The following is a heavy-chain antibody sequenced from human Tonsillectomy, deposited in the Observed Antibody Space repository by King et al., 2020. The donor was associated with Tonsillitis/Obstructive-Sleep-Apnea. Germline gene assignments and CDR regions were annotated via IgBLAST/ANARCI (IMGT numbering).Heavy chain of an antibody. V-gene: IGHV3-15*07. CDR2: IKSKTDGGTA. Sequence: QLVQSGGGLVKPGGSLRLSCAASGFTFSNAWMNWVRQAPGKGLEWVGRIKSKTDGGTADYAAPVKGRFTISRDDSKNTLYLQMNSLKTEDTAVYYCTTDLWELYYFDYWGQGTLVTVSS. CDR1: GFTFSNAW. CDR3: TTDLWELYYFDY. J-gene: IGHJ4*02. D-gene: IGHD1-26*01.